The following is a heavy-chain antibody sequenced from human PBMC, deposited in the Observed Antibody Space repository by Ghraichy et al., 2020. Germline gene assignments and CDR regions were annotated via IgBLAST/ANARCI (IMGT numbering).Heavy chain of an antibody. CDR2: IKQDGSEK. Sequence: GGSLRLSCAASGFTFSSYWMSWVRQAPGKGLEWVANIKQDGSEKYYVDSVKGRFTISRDNAKNSLYLQMNSLRAEDTAVYYCARYAGWELLRESYWYFDLWGRGTLVTVSS. J-gene: IGHJ2*01. D-gene: IGHD1-26*01. V-gene: IGHV3-7*01. CDR1: GFTFSSYW. CDR3: ARYAGWELLRESYWYFDL.